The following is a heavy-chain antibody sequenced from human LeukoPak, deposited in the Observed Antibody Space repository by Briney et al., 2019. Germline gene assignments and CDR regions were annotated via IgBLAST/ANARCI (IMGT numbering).Heavy chain of an antibody. CDR2: ISSSSSYI. CDR3: ATGYSYAGGNGSGY. Sequence: PGGSLRLSCAASGFTFSSYSMNWVRQAPGKGLEWVSSISSSSSYIYYADSVKGRFTISRDNAKNSLYLQMNSLRAEDTAVYYCATGYSYAGGNGSGYCGQGTLVTVSS. CDR1: GFTFSSYS. V-gene: IGHV3-21*01. D-gene: IGHD5-18*01. J-gene: IGHJ4*02.